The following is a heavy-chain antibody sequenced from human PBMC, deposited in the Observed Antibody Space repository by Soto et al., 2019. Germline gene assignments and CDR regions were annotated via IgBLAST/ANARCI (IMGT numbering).Heavy chain of an antibody. CDR2: IYHSGNT. CDR1: GGSISSSNW. CDR3: ARRWGEGRVDY. J-gene: IGHJ4*02. D-gene: IGHD3-10*01. Sequence: QVKLQESGPGLVKPSGTLSLTCAVSGGSISSSNWWSWVRQPPGKGLEWIGEIYHSGNTNYNPSLKSRVTMAVDKSRNQFSRKLSSVTAADTAVYYCARRWGEGRVDYWGQGTLVTVSS. V-gene: IGHV4-4*02.